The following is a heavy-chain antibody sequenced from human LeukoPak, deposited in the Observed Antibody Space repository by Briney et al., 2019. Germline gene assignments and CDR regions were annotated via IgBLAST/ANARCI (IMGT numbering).Heavy chain of an antibody. CDR3: AREDKTAAAGTGPHFDY. D-gene: IGHD6-13*01. J-gene: IGHJ4*02. CDR1: GFTFSDYY. CDR2: ISSSSSYT. V-gene: IGHV3-11*06. Sequence: PGGSLRLSCAASGFTFSDYYMSWIRQAPGKGLEWVSYISSSSSYTNYADSVKGRFTISRDNAKNSLYLQMNSLRAEDTAVYYCAREDKTAAAGTGPHFDYWGQGTLVTVSS.